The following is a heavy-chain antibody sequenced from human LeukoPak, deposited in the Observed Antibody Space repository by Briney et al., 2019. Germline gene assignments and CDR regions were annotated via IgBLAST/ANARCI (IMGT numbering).Heavy chain of an antibody. V-gene: IGHV4-34*01. CDR3: ARGFYPDY. J-gene: IGHJ4*02. CDR1: AFIFSGHW. CDR2: INHSGST. Sequence: GSLRLSCEGSAFIFSGHWMNWVRQPPGKGLEWIGEINHSGSTNYNPSLKSRVTISVDTSKNQFSLKLSSVTAADTAVYYCARGFYPDYWGQGTLVTVSS. D-gene: IGHD3-3*01.